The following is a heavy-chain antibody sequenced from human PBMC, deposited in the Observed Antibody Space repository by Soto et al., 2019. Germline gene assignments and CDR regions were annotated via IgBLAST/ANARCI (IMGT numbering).Heavy chain of an antibody. J-gene: IGHJ6*02. Sequence: ASVKVSCKASGYTFTGYYMHWVRQAPGQGLEWMGWINPNSGGTNYAQKVQGRVTMTRDTSISTAYMELSRLRSDDTAVDYGARDPTLGYCSGGSCYGGMDVWGQGTTVTVSS. CDR1: GYTFTGYY. V-gene: IGHV1-2*02. D-gene: IGHD2-15*01. CDR3: ARDPTLGYCSGGSCYGGMDV. CDR2: INPNSGGT.